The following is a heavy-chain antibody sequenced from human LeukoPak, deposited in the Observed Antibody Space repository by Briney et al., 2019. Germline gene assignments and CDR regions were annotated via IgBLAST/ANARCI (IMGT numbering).Heavy chain of an antibody. D-gene: IGHD2-21*02. CDR3: ASARVIGIVVVTDAFDI. V-gene: IGHV3-53*04. Sequence: GGSLRLSCAASTFTVSSNYMSWVRQAPGKGLEWVSVIYSGGSTDYADSVKGRFTISRHNAKNTLYLQMNSLRAEDTAVYYCASARVIGIVVVTDAFDIWGQGTMVTVSS. J-gene: IGHJ3*02. CDR2: IYSGGST. CDR1: TFTVSSNY.